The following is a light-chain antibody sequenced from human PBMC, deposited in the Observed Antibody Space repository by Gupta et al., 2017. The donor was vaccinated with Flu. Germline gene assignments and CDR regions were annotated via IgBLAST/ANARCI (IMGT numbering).Light chain of an antibody. V-gene: IGKV1-5*03. CDR3: QQDSDSPVT. CDR2: KAS. Sequence: PPTLSASVGDRVTITWRARQGIRLWVAWYQQKPGTAPQLLIYKASSVEDGVPSRFSGSGSGTEFTLTISDRQPDDFATYYCQQDSDSPVTFGRGTXL. J-gene: IGKJ4*02. CDR1: QGIRLW.